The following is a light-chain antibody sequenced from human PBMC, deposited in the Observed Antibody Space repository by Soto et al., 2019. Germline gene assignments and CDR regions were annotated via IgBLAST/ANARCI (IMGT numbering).Light chain of an antibody. CDR3: QQSYSTPRIT. CDR2: PAS. V-gene: IGKV1-39*01. Sequence: DLQMTQSPSSLSASVGDRVTITCRASQSISSYLNWYQQKPGKAPKLLIYPASSLQSGVPSRFSGSGSGTDFTLTISSLQPEDFATYYCQQSYSTPRITFGQGTRLEIK. J-gene: IGKJ5*01. CDR1: QSISSY.